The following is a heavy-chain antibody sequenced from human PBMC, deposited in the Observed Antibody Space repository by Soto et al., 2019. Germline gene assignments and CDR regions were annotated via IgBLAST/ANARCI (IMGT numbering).Heavy chain of an antibody. J-gene: IGHJ4*02. D-gene: IGHD3-22*01. Sequence: SETMSLTSAVYGGSFSSYYSSWIRQPPGKGLEWIGEINQSGRTNYNPSLKSRVTISVDTSKNQFSLKLSSVTAADTAVYYCAREYCYDSSGYSTYFDYWGQGTLVTVSS. CDR3: AREYCYDSSGYSTYFDY. CDR1: GGSFSSYY. V-gene: IGHV4-34*01. CDR2: INQSGRT.